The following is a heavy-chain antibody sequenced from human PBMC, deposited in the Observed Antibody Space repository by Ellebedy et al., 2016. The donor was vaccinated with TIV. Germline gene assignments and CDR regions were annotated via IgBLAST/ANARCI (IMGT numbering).Heavy chain of an antibody. D-gene: IGHD3-9*01. V-gene: IGHV4-34*01. CDR1: GGSFSGYY. CDR3: ARDNLVINYFDY. Sequence: SETLSLTXAVYGGSFSGYYWSWIRQPPGKGLEWIGEINHSGSTNYNPSLKSRVTMSVDTSKNQFSLKLSSVTAADTAVYYCARDNLVINYFDYWGQGTLVTVSS. CDR2: INHSGST. J-gene: IGHJ4*02.